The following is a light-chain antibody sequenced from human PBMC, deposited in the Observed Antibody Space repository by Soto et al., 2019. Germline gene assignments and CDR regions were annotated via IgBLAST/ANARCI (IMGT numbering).Light chain of an antibody. V-gene: IGKV1-6*01. J-gene: IGKJ3*01. CDR3: LQKYFYPFT. Sequence: AIRMTQSPSSLSSSLGDRVTITFLASQGIRNDLDWFQQKPGKAPKLLIYAASNLQSGVPARFSGSGSGTDFTLTISSLQPEDFATYYCLQKYFYPFTFGPGTKVDIK. CDR1: QGIRND. CDR2: AAS.